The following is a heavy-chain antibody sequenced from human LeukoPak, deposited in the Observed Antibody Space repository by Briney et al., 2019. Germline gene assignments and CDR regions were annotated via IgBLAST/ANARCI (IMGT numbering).Heavy chain of an antibody. D-gene: IGHD2-15*01. CDR2: IYYSGST. CDR3: ARHEGGWPFDY. CDR1: GGSISSSSYY. J-gene: IGHJ4*02. V-gene: IGHV4-39*01. Sequence: PSETLSLTCTVSGGSISSSSYYWGWIRQPPGKGLEWIGSIYYSGSTYYNPSLKSRVTISVDTSKNQFSLKLSSVTAADTAVYYCARHEGGWPFDYWGQGTLVTVSS.